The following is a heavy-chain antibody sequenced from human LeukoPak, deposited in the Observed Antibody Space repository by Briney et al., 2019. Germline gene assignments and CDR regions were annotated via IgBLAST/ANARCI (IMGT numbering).Heavy chain of an antibody. CDR3: ARGRSGLDY. D-gene: IGHD2-15*01. CDR1: GGSISSYY. J-gene: IGHJ4*02. CDR2: IYYSGST. V-gene: IGHV4-59*01. Sequence: PSETLSLTCTVPGGSISSYYWSWIRPPPGKGLEWIGYIYYSGSTNYNPSLKSRVTISVDTSKSQFSLKLSSVTAADTAVYYCARGRSGLDYWGQGTLVTVSS.